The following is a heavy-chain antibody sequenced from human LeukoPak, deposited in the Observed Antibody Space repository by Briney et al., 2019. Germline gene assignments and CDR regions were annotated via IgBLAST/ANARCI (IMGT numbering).Heavy chain of an antibody. CDR3: AKDHSGSYFNYFDY. V-gene: IGHV3-20*04. CDR1: GFTFDDYG. J-gene: IGHJ4*02. D-gene: IGHD1-26*01. CDR2: INWNGGST. Sequence: GGSLRLSCAASGFTFDDYGMSWVRQAPGKGLEWVSGINWNGGSTGYADSVKGRFTISRDNAKNTLYLQMNSLRAEDTAVYYCAKDHSGSYFNYFDYWGQGTLVTVSS.